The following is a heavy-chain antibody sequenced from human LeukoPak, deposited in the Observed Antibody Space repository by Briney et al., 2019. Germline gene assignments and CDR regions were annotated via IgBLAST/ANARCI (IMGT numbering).Heavy chain of an antibody. V-gene: IGHV4-31*03. CDR1: GASISSGGYY. J-gene: IGHJ1*01. D-gene: IGHD2-2*01. CDR3: ARGPHCSSTSCYSEYFHH. CDR2: ISYSGSP. Sequence: SQTPSLTCTVSGASISSGGYYWSWVRQHPGKGLEWLGYISYSGSPYYNPSLKSRVTISVDTSRNQFSLKLSSVTAADTAVYYCARGPHCSSTSCYSEYFHHWGQGTLVTVSS.